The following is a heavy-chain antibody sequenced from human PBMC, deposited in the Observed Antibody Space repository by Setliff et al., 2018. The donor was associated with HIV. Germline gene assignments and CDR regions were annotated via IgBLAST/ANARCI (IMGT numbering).Heavy chain of an antibody. Sequence: SETLSLTCTVSGGSISSSSYYWGWIRQPPGKGLGWIGSIYYSGSTYYNPSLKSRVTISVDTSKNQFSLKLSSVTAADTAVYYCARSLFGEVYWGQGTLVTVS. CDR3: ARSLFGEVY. CDR1: GGSISSSSYY. CDR2: IYYSGST. V-gene: IGHV4-39*01. J-gene: IGHJ4*02. D-gene: IGHD3-10*01.